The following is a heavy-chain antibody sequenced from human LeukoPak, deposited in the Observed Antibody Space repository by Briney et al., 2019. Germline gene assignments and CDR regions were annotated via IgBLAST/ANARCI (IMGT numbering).Heavy chain of an antibody. Sequence: GASVKVSCKASGYTFTSYYMHWVRQAPGQGLEWMGWISAYNGNTNYAQKLQGRVSMTTDTSTSTAYMELRSLRSDDTAVYYCASTSDYYDSSGYHSFDIWGQGTMVTVSS. CDR3: ASTSDYYDSSGYHSFDI. CDR1: GYTFTSYY. CDR2: ISAYNGNT. D-gene: IGHD3-22*01. V-gene: IGHV1-18*04. J-gene: IGHJ3*02.